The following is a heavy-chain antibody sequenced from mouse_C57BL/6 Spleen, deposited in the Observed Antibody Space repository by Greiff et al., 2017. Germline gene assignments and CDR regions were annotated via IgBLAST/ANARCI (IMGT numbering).Heavy chain of an antibody. CDR3: AGSSGSGWFAY. Sequence: EVKLQESGPELVKPGASVKISCKASGYSFTDYNMNWVKQRNGKSLEWIGVINPNNGTTSYNQKFKGKDTLTVDQSSSTAYMHLNSLTSEDSAVYYCAGSSGSGWFAYWGQGTLVTVSA. D-gene: IGHD3-2*02. V-gene: IGHV1-39*01. J-gene: IGHJ3*01. CDR2: INPNNGTT. CDR1: GYSFTDYN.